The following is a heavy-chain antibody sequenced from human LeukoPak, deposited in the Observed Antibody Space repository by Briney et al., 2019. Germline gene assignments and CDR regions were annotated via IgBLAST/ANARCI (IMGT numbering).Heavy chain of an antibody. J-gene: IGHJ4*02. CDR2: LYSDGTT. CDR3: ARGLNSVTQIMTY. CDR1: GFTVSSNF. V-gene: IGHV3-66*02. D-gene: IGHD4-17*01. Sequence: GESLRLSCAASGFTVSSNFMSWVRQAPGKGLEWLSILYSDGTTLYADSAKGRFTISRDSSKNTLYLQMNNLRTEDTAVYYCARGLNSVTQIMTYWGQGTLVTVSS.